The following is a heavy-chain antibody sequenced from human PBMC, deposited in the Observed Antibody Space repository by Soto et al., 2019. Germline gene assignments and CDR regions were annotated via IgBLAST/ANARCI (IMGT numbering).Heavy chain of an antibody. CDR1: GYTFASYA. D-gene: IGHD3-3*01. J-gene: IGHJ6*02. CDR2: INAGNGNT. CDR3: ARSVRFLEWLPYGMDV. V-gene: IGHV1-3*01. Sequence: ASVKVSCKASGYTFASYAMHLVRQAPGQRLEWMGWINAGNGNTKYSQKFQGRVTITRDTSASTAYMELSSLRSEDTAVYYCARSVRFLEWLPYGMDVWGQGTTVTVSS.